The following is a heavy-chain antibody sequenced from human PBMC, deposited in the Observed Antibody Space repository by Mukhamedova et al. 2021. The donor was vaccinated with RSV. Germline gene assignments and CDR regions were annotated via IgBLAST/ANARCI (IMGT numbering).Heavy chain of an antibody. CDR2: ISGSGGST. CDR3: AKTDYGDYYYGMDV. J-gene: IGHJ6*02. Sequence: LEWVSAISGSGGSTYYADSVKGRFTISRDNSKNTLYLQMNSLRAEDTAVYYCAKTDYGDYYYGMDVWVQG. D-gene: IGHD4-17*01. V-gene: IGHV3-23*01.